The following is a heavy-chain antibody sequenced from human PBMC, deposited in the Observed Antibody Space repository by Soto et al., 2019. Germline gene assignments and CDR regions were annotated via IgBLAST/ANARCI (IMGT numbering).Heavy chain of an antibody. Sequence: PGGSLRLSCAASGFTVSSNYMSWVRQAPGKGLEWVSVIYSGGSTYYADSVKGRFTISRDNSKNTLYLQMNSLRAEDTAVYYCARDTGTDSSSWFDAFDIWGEGTMVT. V-gene: IGHV3-66*01. CDR2: IYSGGST. D-gene: IGHD6-13*01. J-gene: IGHJ3*02. CDR1: GFTVSSNY. CDR3: ARDTGTDSSSWFDAFDI.